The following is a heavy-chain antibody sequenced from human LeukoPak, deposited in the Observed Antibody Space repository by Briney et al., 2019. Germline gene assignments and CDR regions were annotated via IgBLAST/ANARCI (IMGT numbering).Heavy chain of an antibody. CDR2: IYPADSDT. Sequence: GESLKISCRGFGYAFANSWIGWVRQMPGKGLEWMGIIYPADSDTRYSPSFQGQVTISADKSISTAYLQWNSLKASDTAMYYCARSGYSGYEGDYWGQGTLVTVSS. CDR1: GYAFANSW. V-gene: IGHV5-51*01. D-gene: IGHD5-12*01. J-gene: IGHJ4*02. CDR3: ARSGYSGYEGDY.